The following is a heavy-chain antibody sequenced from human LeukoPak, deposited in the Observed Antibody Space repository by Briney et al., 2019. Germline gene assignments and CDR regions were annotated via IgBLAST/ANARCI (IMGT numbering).Heavy chain of an antibody. CDR1: GFTFSSYA. V-gene: IGHV3-23*01. CDR2: ISGSGGST. D-gene: IGHD6-13*01. J-gene: IGHJ3*02. Sequence: PGGSLRLSCAASGFTFSSYAMSWVRQAPGKGLEWVSAISGSGGSTYYADSVQGRFTISRDNSKNTLYLQMNSLRAEDTAVYYCAKDRLRRIAAAGGAFDIWGQGTMVTVSS. CDR3: AKDRLRRIAAAGGAFDI.